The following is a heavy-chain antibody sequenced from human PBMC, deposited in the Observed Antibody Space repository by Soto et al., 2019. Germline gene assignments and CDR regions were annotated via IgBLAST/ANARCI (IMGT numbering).Heavy chain of an antibody. D-gene: IGHD3-10*01. CDR1: GGSISSAGYS. Sequence: QLQLQESGSRLLKTSQTLSLTCAVSGGSISSAGYSWSWIRQPSGKGLEWIGYIHHSGSTVYNPSLKSRVTMSVDRSKSQFSLRLTSVTAADTAVYFCARVSGPAMYFYGMDVWGQGTTVAVSS. V-gene: IGHV4-30-2*01. CDR2: IHHSGST. J-gene: IGHJ6*02. CDR3: ARVSGPAMYFYGMDV.